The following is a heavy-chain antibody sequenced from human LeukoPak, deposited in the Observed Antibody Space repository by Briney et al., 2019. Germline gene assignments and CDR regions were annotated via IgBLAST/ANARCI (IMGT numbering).Heavy chain of an antibody. CDR1: GYTFTSYD. Sequence: ASVKVSCKASGYTFTSYDINWVRQATGQGLEWMGWMNPNSGNTGYAQKFQARVTITADESTSTAYMELSSLRSEDTAVYYCAQSMVRGVALPDYWGQGTLVTVSS. CDR2: MNPNSGNT. CDR3: AQSMVRGVALPDY. J-gene: IGHJ4*02. V-gene: IGHV1-8*01. D-gene: IGHD3-10*01.